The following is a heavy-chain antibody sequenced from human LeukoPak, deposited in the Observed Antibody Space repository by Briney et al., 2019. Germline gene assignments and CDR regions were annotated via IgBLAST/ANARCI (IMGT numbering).Heavy chain of an antibody. J-gene: IGHJ4*02. CDR2: VSGSGGST. V-gene: IGHV3-23*01. D-gene: IGHD1-1*01. Sequence: GGSLRLSCAASGFTFSSYAMSWVRQAPGKGLEWVSAVSGSGGSTFYADSEKGRFTISRDNPKNTLYLQLNSLRAEDTAVYYCAKAATGNVNLYYFDYWGQGTLVTVSS. CDR1: GFTFSSYA. CDR3: AKAATGNVNLYYFDY.